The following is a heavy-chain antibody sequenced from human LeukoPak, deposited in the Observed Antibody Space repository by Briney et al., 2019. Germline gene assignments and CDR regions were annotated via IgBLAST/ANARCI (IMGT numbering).Heavy chain of an antibody. D-gene: IGHD6-13*01. CDR1: GYTFTSYG. CDR2: IIPMFGTA. Sequence: SVKVSCKASGYTFTSYGISWVRQAPGQGLEWMGGIIPMFGTANYAQKFQGRVTITADESANIAYMELSSLRSEDTAVYYCARGPFPPAATVATNNWFDPWGQGTLVTVSS. V-gene: IGHV1-69*13. CDR3: ARGPFPPAATVATNNWFDP. J-gene: IGHJ5*02.